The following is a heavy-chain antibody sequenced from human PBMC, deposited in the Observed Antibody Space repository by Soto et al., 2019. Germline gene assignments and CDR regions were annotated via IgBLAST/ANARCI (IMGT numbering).Heavy chain of an antibody. J-gene: IGHJ6*02. Sequence: ASVKVSCKASGYTFTGYYMHWVRQAPGQGLEWMGWINPNSGGTNYAQKFQGWVTMTRDTSISTAYMELSRLRSDDTAVYYCARVGYCSGGSCRGRYGMDVWGQGTTVTVSS. D-gene: IGHD2-15*01. CDR3: ARVGYCSGGSCRGRYGMDV. V-gene: IGHV1-2*04. CDR1: GYTFTGYY. CDR2: INPNSGGT.